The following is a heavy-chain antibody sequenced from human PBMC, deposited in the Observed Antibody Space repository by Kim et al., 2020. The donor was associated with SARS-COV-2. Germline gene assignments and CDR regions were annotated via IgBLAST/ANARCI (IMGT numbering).Heavy chain of an antibody. J-gene: IGHJ6*02. V-gene: IGHV3-33*01. D-gene: IGHD3-9*01. CDR2: IWYDGSNK. Sequence: GGSLRLSCAASGFTFSTYGMHWVRQAPGKGLEWVAVIWYDGSNKYYGDSVKGRFTISRDNSKNTLYLQMNSLRAEDTAVYYCARDGPFDILTRYYMGRAWDVWGQGTTVTVSS. CDR1: GFTFSTYG. CDR3: ARDGPFDILTRYYMGRAWDV.